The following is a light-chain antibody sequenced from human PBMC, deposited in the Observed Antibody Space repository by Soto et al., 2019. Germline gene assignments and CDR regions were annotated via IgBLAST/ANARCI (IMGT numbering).Light chain of an antibody. Sequence: QLVLTQPPSVSGAPGQRVTISCTGSSSNIGAGYDVHWYQQLPGTAPKLLIYGNSNRPSGVPDRFSGSKSGTSASLAITGLQAEDEADYYCQSYDNSLSGSGVFGTGTKLTVL. V-gene: IGLV1-40*01. J-gene: IGLJ1*01. CDR2: GNS. CDR3: QSYDNSLSGSGV. CDR1: SSNIGAGYD.